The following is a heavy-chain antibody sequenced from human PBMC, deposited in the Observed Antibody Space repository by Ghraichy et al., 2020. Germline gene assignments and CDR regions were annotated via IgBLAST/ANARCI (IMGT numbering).Heavy chain of an antibody. Sequence: GGSLRLSFAASGFTFSSYVMSWVRQAPGKGLEWVSSISANGGSTYYADSVKGRFIISRDNSKDTLYLLMNSVRAEDAATYYCAKAWGYCSGGTCPSYNWFDPWGQGTLVTVSS. CDR1: GFTFSSYV. CDR2: ISANGGST. D-gene: IGHD2-15*01. CDR3: AKAWGYCSGGTCPSYNWFDP. J-gene: IGHJ5*02. V-gene: IGHV3-23*01.